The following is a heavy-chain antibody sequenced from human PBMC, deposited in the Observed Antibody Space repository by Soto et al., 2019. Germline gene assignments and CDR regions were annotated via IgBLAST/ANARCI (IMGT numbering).Heavy chain of an antibody. J-gene: IGHJ4*01. CDR1: GFRFSAYW. CDR3: ARDSARTFDY. Sequence: VQLVESGGGFVQPGGSLRLSCAASGFRFSAYWIHWVRQDPGKGLLWISHINGDGSDATYADSVKGRFTISRDNAKNTVYLQMNSLRDDDTGVYYCARDSARTFDYWGQGTLVTVSS. CDR2: INGDGSDA. V-gene: IGHV3-74*01. D-gene: IGHD3-10*01.